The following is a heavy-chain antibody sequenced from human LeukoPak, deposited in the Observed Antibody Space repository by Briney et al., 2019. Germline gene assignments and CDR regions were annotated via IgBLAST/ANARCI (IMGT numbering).Heavy chain of an antibody. CDR1: GFTFGSYE. CDR3: ARIYSFGSGNYAMDV. CDR2: ISSSGGGTTT. V-gene: IGHV3-48*03. J-gene: IGHJ6*01. D-gene: IGHD3-10*01. Sequence: GGSLRLSCAASGFTFGSYEMNWVRQAPGKGLEWISYISSSGGGTTTYYTDSVEGRFTISRDNANNTLYLQMHSLRAEDTAVYHCARIYSFGSGNYAMDVWGHGTTVTVSS.